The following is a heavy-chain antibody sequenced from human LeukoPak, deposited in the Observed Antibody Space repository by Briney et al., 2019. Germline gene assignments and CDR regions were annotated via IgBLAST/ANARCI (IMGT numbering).Heavy chain of an antibody. J-gene: IGHJ4*02. V-gene: IGHV1-46*01. CDR2: INPSAGST. Sequence: ASVKVSCKASGHTFTSYYMHWVRQAPGQGLEWMGIINPSAGSTSYAQKFQGRVTMTRDTSTSTVYMELSSLRSEDTAVYYCARGPAHNYFDYWGQGTLVTVSS. CDR1: GHTFTSYY. CDR3: ARGPAHNYFDY.